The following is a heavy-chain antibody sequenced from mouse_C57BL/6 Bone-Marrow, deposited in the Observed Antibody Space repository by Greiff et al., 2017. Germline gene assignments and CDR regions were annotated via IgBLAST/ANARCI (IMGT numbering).Heavy chain of an antibody. CDR1: GYTFTSYG. CDR3: ARRYIYYDYDWFAY. J-gene: IGHJ3*01. Sequence: QVQLQQSGAELARPGASVKLSCKASGYTFTSYGISWVKQRTGQGLEWIGEIYPRSGNTYYNEKFKGKATLTADKSSSTAYMVLRSLTSEDSAVYFCARRYIYYDYDWFAYWGQGTLVTVSA. V-gene: IGHV1-81*01. CDR2: IYPRSGNT. D-gene: IGHD2-4*01.